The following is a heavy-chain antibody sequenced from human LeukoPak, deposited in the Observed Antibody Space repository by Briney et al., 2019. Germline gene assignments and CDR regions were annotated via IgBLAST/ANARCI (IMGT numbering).Heavy chain of an antibody. V-gene: IGHV4-4*07. D-gene: IGHD6-13*01. Sequence: SETLSLTCTVSGCSISSYYWIWIRQPAGKGLEWIGRIYSTGSTNYNPSLKSRFTMSVDTSKNQFSLRLRSVTAADTAVYYCARQIASAGTAGFDFWGQGALVTVSS. J-gene: IGHJ4*02. CDR1: GCSISSYY. CDR3: ARQIASAGTAGFDF. CDR2: IYSTGST.